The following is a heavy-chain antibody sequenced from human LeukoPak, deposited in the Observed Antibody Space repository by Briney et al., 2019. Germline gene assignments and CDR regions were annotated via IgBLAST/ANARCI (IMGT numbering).Heavy chain of an antibody. J-gene: IGHJ4*02. Sequence: NPGGSLRLSCAASGFTFSNFAMNWVRQAPGKGLEWVSSIISGSPYIYYADSVKGRFTISRDNAKNSLYLQMNSLRAEDTAVYYCARVGPSGFFVRYFDYWGQGTLVTVSS. CDR1: GFTFSNFA. V-gene: IGHV3-21*01. D-gene: IGHD6-6*01. CDR2: IISGSPYI. CDR3: ARVGPSGFFVRYFDY.